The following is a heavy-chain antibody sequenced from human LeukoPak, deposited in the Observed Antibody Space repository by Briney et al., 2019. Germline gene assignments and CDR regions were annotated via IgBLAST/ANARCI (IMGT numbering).Heavy chain of an antibody. CDR2: IYHSGST. V-gene: IGHV4-4*02. Sequence: ASETLSLTCAVSGGSISSSNWWSWVRQPPGKGLEWIGEIYHSGSTNYNPSLKSRVTISVDKSKNQFSLKLSSVTAADTAVYYCASYGSGSYYYGMDVWAKGPRSPSPQ. D-gene: IGHD3-10*01. J-gene: IGHJ6*04. CDR1: GGSISSSNW. CDR3: ASYGSGSYYYGMDV.